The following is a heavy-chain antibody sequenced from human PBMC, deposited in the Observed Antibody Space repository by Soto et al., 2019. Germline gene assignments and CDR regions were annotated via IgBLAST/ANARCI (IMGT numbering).Heavy chain of an antibody. D-gene: IGHD2-15*01. J-gene: IGHJ4*02. Sequence: QVQLVQSGAEVKKPGSSVKVSCKASGGTFSSYTISWVRQAPGQGLEWMGRIIPILGIANYAQKFQGRVTITADKSTSTXXXEXXXXXXEDTAVYYCARDLGYCSGGSCPRVDYWGQGTLVTVSS. CDR3: ARDLGYCSGGSCPRVDY. V-gene: IGHV1-69*08. CDR1: GGTFSSYT. CDR2: IIPILGIA.